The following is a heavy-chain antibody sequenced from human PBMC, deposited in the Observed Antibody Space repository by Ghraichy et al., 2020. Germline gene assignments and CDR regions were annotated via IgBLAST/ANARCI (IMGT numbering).Heavy chain of an antibody. J-gene: IGHJ4*02. CDR1: VFTFSSYA. D-gene: IGHD3-22*01. Sequence: LSLTCAASVFTFSSYAMSWVRQAPGKGLEWVSAISGSGGSTYYADSVKGRFTISRDNSKNTLYLQMNSLRAEDTAVYYCAKDPMYDSSGYSFGDYWGQGTLVTVSS. CDR2: ISGSGGST. V-gene: IGHV3-23*01. CDR3: AKDPMYDSSGYSFGDY.